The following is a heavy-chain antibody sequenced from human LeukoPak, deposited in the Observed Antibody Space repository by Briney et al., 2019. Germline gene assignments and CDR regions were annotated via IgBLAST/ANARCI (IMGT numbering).Heavy chain of an antibody. D-gene: IGHD3-22*01. V-gene: IGHV3-30-3*01. Sequence: GRSLRLSCAASGFTFNSYAMHWVRQAPGKGLEWVAVISYDGSNKYYADSVKGRFTISRDNSKNTLYLQMNSLRAEDTAVYHCASHYDSSGYYTDYWGQGTLVTVSS. CDR1: GFTFNSYA. J-gene: IGHJ4*02. CDR2: ISYDGSNK. CDR3: ASHYDSSGYYTDY.